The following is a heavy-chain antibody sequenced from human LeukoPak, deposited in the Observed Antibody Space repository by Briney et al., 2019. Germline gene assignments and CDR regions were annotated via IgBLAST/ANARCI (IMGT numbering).Heavy chain of an antibody. V-gene: IGHV4-38-2*01. J-gene: IGHJ4*02. CDR3: ARHTPRGYYYDSSGFSVYYFDY. CDR1: GYSISSGYY. D-gene: IGHD3-22*01. CDR2: IYHSGST. Sequence: SETLSLICAVSGYSISSGYYWGWIRQPPGKGLEWIGSIYHSGSTYYNPSLKSRVTISVDTSKNQFSLKLSSVTAADTAVYYCARHTPRGYYYDSSGFSVYYFDYWGQGTLVTVSS.